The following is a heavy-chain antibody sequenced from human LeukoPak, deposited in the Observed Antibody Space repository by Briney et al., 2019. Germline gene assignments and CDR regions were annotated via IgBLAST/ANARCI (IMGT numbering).Heavy chain of an antibody. V-gene: IGHV4-34*01. CDR3: ARGRAGYYDSSIAFDI. D-gene: IGHD3-22*01. CDR1: GGSFSGYY. CDR2: INHSGST. Sequence: SETLSLTCAVYGGSFSGYYWSWIRQPPGKGLEWIGEINHSGSTNYNPSLKSRVTISVDTSKNQFSLKLSSVTAADTAVYYCARGRAGYYDSSIAFDIWGQGTMVTVSS. J-gene: IGHJ3*02.